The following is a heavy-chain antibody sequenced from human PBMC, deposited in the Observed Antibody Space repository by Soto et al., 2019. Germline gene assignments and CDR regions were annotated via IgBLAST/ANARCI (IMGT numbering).Heavy chain of an antibody. CDR3: ARFLFPASVTRSWSDP. CDR1: GYILTTYY. Sequence: QVQLVQSGAEVMRPGASVNISCKASGYILTTYYMSWVRQAPGQGLEWMGVINPNGGSTTYAHKFQGRIAMTTDPSTSTVYMELSSLKSEDTAIYYCARFLFPASVTRSWSDPWGQGTLVIVSS. J-gene: IGHJ5*02. CDR2: INPNGGST. D-gene: IGHD2-8*01. V-gene: IGHV1-46*01.